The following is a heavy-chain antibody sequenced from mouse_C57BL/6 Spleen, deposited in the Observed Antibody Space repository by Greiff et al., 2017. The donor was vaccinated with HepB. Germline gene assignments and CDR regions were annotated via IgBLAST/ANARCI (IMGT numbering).Heavy chain of an antibody. CDR1: GFTFSDFY. V-gene: IGHV7-1*01. J-gene: IGHJ1*01. CDR3: ASDAMYYYGSSYDWYFDV. Sequence: DVQLVESGGGLVQSGRSLRLSCATSGFTFSDFYMEWVRQAPGKGLEWIAASRNKANDYTTEYSASVKGRFIVSRDTAPSTLYLQMNALRAEDTAMSSWASDAMYYYGSSYDWYFDVWGPGTTVTVSS. D-gene: IGHD1-1*01. CDR2: SRNKANDYTT.